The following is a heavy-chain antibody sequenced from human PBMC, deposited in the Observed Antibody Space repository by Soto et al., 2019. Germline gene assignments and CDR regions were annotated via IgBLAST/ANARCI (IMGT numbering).Heavy chain of an antibody. J-gene: IGHJ4*02. D-gene: IGHD2-15*01. Sequence: EVQLVESGGGLVKPGGSLRLSCAASGFTFSSYSMNWVRQAPGKGLEWVSSISSSSSYIYYADSVKGRFTISRDNAKNSLYLQMNSLRAKDTAVYYCARDLRCSGGSSLDYWGQGNLVTVSS. CDR2: ISSSSSYI. CDR1: GFTFSSYS. CDR3: ARDLRCSGGSSLDY. V-gene: IGHV3-21*01.